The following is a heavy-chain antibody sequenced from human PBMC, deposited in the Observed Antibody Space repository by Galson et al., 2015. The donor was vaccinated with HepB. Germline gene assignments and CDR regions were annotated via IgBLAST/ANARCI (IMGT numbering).Heavy chain of an antibody. CDR1: GFTFSSYA. J-gene: IGHJ4*02. Sequence: SLRLSCAASGFTFSSYAMHWVRQAPGKGLEWVAVISYDGSNKYYADSVKGRFTISRDNSKNTLYLQMNSLRAEDTAVYYCARDQSVGFWSGYYRGGRGFFDYWGQGTLVTVSS. CDR3: ARDQSVGFWSGYYRGGRGFFDY. V-gene: IGHV3-30-3*01. D-gene: IGHD3-3*01. CDR2: ISYDGSNK.